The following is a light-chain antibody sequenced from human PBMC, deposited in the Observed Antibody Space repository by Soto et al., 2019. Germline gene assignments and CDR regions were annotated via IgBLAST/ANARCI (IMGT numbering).Light chain of an antibody. CDR3: GSYARSNNFGYV. CDR1: SSDVGGYNY. Sequence: TSSDVGGYNYVSWYQQHPGKAPKLMIYEVSKRPSGVPDRFSGSKSGNTASLTVSGLQAEDEADYSYGSYARSNNFGYVSRTGTKFTVL. CDR2: EVS. J-gene: IGLJ1*01. V-gene: IGLV2-8*01.